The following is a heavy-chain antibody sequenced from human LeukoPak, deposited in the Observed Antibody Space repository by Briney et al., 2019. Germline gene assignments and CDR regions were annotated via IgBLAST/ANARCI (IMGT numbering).Heavy chain of an antibody. Sequence: SETLSLTCAVYGGSFSGYYWSWIRQPPGKGLEWIGSIYHSGSTYYNPSLKSRVTISVDTSKNQFSLKLSSVTAADTAVYYCARGYGRDGYNYFDYWGQGTLVTVSS. V-gene: IGHV4-34*01. CDR1: GGSFSGYY. D-gene: IGHD5-24*01. CDR3: ARGYGRDGYNYFDY. CDR2: IYHSGST. J-gene: IGHJ4*02.